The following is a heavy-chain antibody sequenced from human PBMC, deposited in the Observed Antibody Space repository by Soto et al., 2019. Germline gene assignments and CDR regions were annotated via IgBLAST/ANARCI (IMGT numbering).Heavy chain of an antibody. D-gene: IGHD6-6*01. CDR2: FDPEDGET. V-gene: IGHV1-24*01. J-gene: IGHJ3*02. CDR1: GYTLTALS. CDR3: ATDLTRPAFDI. Sequence: QVQLVQSGAEVKKPGASVTVSCKVSGYTLTALSMHWVRHAPGKGLEWMGDFDPEDGETIYAQKCQDRVTMTEDTSTDTAYMELSSLRSEETAGYYCATDLTRPAFDIWGQGTMVTVSS.